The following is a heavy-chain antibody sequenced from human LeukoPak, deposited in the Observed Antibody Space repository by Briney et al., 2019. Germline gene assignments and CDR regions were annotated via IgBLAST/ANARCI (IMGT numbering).Heavy chain of an antibody. V-gene: IGHV3-43*01. D-gene: IGHD1-1*01. CDR1: GFNFGDYT. Sequence: GGSLRLSCTASGFNFGDYTMHWVRQAPGKGLEWVSLINLNGASTYYADSVKGRFTISRDNSKSSLYLHMDSLRSEDTALYLCVKDEDWRFSDWGQGTLVTVSS. CDR3: VKDEDWRFSD. J-gene: IGHJ4*02. CDR2: INLNGAST.